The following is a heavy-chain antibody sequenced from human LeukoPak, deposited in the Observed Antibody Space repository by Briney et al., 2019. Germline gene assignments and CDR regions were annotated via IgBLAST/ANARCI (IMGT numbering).Heavy chain of an antibody. D-gene: IGHD6-13*01. V-gene: IGHV4-39*07. CDR1: GGSISSSSYY. J-gene: IGHJ5*02. Sequence: SETLSLTCTVSGGSISSSSYYWGWIRQPPGKGLEWIGSIYYSGSTYYNPSLKSRVTISVDTSKNQFSLKLSSVTAADTAVYYCARGFLAAAGRGHWFDPWGQGTLVTVSS. CDR2: IYYSGST. CDR3: ARGFLAAAGRGHWFDP.